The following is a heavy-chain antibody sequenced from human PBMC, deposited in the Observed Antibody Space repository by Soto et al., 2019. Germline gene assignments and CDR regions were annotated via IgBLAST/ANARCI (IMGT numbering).Heavy chain of an antibody. CDR3: ARESHDILTGPPWVWYFDL. J-gene: IGHJ2*01. Sequence: QVQLQQWGAGPLRPLETLSLTCGVSGGSFSGYYWAWIRQSPGKGLERIGEINDRGSINYNPSLKSRVIISVDTSKNHYSLNLRSVTAADTAVYYCARESHDILTGPPWVWYFDLWGRGTLVTVSS. V-gene: IGHV4-34*01. CDR2: INDRGSI. D-gene: IGHD3-9*01. CDR1: GGSFSGYY.